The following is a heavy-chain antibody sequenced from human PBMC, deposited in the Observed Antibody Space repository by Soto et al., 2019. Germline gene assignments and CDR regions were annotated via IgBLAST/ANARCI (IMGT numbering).Heavy chain of an antibody. CDR1: GFTFTRYS. Sequence: LRLSCAASGFTFTRYSINWVRQSPGKGLEWVSSISSTTNYIYYGDSMKGRFTISRDNAKNSLYLEMNSLRAEDTAVYYCARESEDLTSNFDYWGQGTLVTVSS. V-gene: IGHV3-21*06. CDR2: ISSTTNYI. J-gene: IGHJ4*02. CDR3: ARESEDLTSNFDY.